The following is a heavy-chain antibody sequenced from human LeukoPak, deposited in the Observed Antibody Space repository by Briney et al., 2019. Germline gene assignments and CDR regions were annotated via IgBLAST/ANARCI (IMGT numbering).Heavy chain of an antibody. CDR2: IYTSGST. Sequence: RASVKVSFKIGGRGGSVSKSYWSWVQQPTGKGLEWLGYIYTSGSTNYNPSLKSRVTISADTSKNQFSLKLSSVTAADTAVYYCARGYGSGSYTYWGQGTLVTVSS. CDR1: GGSVSKSY. V-gene: IGHV4-4*09. CDR3: ARGYGSGSYTY. J-gene: IGHJ4*02. D-gene: IGHD3-10*01.